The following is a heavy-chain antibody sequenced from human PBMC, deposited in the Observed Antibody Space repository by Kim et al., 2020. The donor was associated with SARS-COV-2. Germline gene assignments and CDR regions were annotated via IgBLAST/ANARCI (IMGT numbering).Heavy chain of an antibody. J-gene: IGHJ3*01. CDR2: INEGGSDT. CDR1: GFFVSSHW. CDR3: ARDPRPDAFDL. Sequence: GGSLRLSCAASGFFVSSHWMSWVRQAPGKGLEWVANINEGGSDTHYVDSVKGRFTIFRDNTKNSLYLQMNSLRAEDTAMYYCARDPRPDAFDLWGQGTMVNVSS. V-gene: IGHV3-7*05.